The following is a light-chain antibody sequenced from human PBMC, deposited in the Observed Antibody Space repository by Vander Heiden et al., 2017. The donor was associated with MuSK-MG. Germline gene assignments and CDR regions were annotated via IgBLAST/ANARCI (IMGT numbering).Light chain of an antibody. J-gene: IGLJ3*02. CDR2: QEN. V-gene: IGLV3-1*01. Sequence: SYELTQPPSVFVSPGQTASIICPWHQLGDNSACGYHQKPGQAPVLVLYQENKRASGVPERVNGADAGSTATLTIRGTQAMDEAEEYWQAGDSSAVFGGGTKLTVL. CDR3: QAGDSSAV. CDR1: QLGDNS.